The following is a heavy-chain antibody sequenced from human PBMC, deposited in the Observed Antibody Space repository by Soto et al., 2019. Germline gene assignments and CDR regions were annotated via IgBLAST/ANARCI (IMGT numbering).Heavy chain of an antibody. V-gene: IGHV2-5*01. Sequence: SGPTLVNPTQTLTLTCTFSGFSLSTFGMGVGWIRQPPGKALEWLALIYWNDDKRYSPSLNSRLTIAKDTSKNLVVLTMTNVDPVDAAKYYCVNSHDSSPSDYWGQGTLVTVSS. CDR2: IYWNDDK. J-gene: IGHJ4*02. CDR1: GFSLSTFGMG. D-gene: IGHD4-4*01. CDR3: VNSHDSSPSDY.